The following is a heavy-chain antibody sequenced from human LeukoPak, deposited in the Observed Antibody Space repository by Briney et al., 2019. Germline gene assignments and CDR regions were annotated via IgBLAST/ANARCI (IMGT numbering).Heavy chain of an antibody. Sequence: SETLTLTCTVSGGSISRYYWSWIRRPPGKGLEWIGYIDDSGNTNYNPSLKSQVTISVDKSKNQFSLKLSFVTAADTAMYYCARSDYHNSGSHTVFDAFDIWGQGTRVTVSS. CDR1: GGSISRYY. V-gene: IGHV4-59*01. J-gene: IGHJ3*02. D-gene: IGHD3-10*01. CDR2: IDDSGNT. CDR3: ARSDYHNSGSHTVFDAFDI.